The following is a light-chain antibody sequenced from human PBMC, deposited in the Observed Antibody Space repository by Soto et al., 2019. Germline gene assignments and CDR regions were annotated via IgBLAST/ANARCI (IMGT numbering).Light chain of an antibody. Sequence: DIQLTQSPSFLSTSVGDRVTITCRASQDIGSYLAWYQQKPGIAPKLLIYTASTLESGVPSRFSGSGSGTEFTLTISSLQPEDFATYYCQHLNSYPVTFGQGTRLEIK. J-gene: IGKJ5*01. CDR3: QHLNSYPVT. CDR1: QDIGSY. CDR2: TAS. V-gene: IGKV1-9*01.